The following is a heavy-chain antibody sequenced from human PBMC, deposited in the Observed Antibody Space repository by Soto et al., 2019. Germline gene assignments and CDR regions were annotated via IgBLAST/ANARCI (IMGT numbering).Heavy chain of an antibody. CDR3: ASGEDGVIATLSAFDI. J-gene: IGHJ3*02. D-gene: IGHD3-22*01. CDR2: MNPNSGNT. Sequence: ASVNVSCKASGYGFSRYDINWVRQATGQGFEYLGWMNPNSGNTGYVKKLQGRVTMTTDTSTSTAYMELRSLRSDDTAVYYCASGEDGVIATLSAFDIWGQGTMVTVSS. V-gene: IGHV1-8*01. CDR1: GYGFSRYD.